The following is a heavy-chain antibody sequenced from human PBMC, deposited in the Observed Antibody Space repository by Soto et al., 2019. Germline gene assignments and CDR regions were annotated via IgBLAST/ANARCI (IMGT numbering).Heavy chain of an antibody. CDR2: FYYSGST. CDR1: GGSMISYY. Sequence: SETLSLTCTVSGGSMISYYWSWIRQPPGRGLEWIGTFYYSGSTNYNPSLESRVTISVDTSRNQFSLKLSSVTAADTAVYYCATSYGDYVSYWGQGTLVTVSS. CDR3: ATSYGDYVSY. J-gene: IGHJ4*02. V-gene: IGHV4-59*04. D-gene: IGHD4-17*01.